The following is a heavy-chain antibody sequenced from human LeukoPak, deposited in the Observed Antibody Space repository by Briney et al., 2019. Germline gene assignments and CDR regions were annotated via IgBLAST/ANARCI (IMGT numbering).Heavy chain of an antibody. Sequence: SETLSLTCTVSGGSISSSGYYWGWIRQPPGKGLEWVGSIYYSGTTYYNPSLKSRVTISVDTSKTHFSLKLSSVTAADTAVYYCARGALYSSGWYWVYMDVWGKGTTVTVSS. CDR2: IYYSGTT. J-gene: IGHJ6*03. CDR3: ARGALYSSGWYWVYMDV. CDR1: GGSISSSGYY. V-gene: IGHV4-39*07. D-gene: IGHD6-19*01.